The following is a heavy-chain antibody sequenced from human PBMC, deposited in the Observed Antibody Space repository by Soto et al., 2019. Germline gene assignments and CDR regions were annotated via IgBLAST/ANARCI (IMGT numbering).Heavy chain of an antibody. Sequence: GGSLRLSCAASGFTFSSYAMHWVRQAPGKGLEWVAVISYDGSNKYYADSVKGRLTISRDNSKNTLYLQMNSMRAEDTAEYYGARDGQLDLQKGWCDPWGQGTLVTVSS. CDR3: ARDGQLDLQKGWCDP. D-gene: IGHD1-1*01. J-gene: IGHJ5*02. CDR1: GFTFSSYA. V-gene: IGHV3-30*04. CDR2: ISYDGSNK.